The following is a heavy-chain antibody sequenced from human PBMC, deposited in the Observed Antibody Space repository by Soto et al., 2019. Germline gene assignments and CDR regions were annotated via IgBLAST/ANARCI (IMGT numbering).Heavy chain of an antibody. CDR3: ARFMNCTPDYYDFWSGYYSSWFDP. D-gene: IGHD3-3*01. Sequence: SETLSLTCTVSGGSISSYYWSWIRQPPGKGLEWIGYIYYSGSTNYNPSLKSRITISVDTSKNQYSLKLSTVTAADTAVYYYARFMNCTPDYYDFWSGYYSSWFDPWGQGTLVTVSS. V-gene: IGHV4-59*01. J-gene: IGHJ5*02. CDR1: GGSISSYY. CDR2: IYYSGST.